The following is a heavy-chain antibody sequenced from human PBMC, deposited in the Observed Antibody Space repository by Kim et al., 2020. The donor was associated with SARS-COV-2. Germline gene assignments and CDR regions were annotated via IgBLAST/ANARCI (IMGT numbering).Heavy chain of an antibody. CDR1: GFTVSSNY. CDR2: IYSGGST. CDR3: ARGGWLLFPTFDY. Sequence: GGSLRLSCAASGFTVSSNYMSWVRQAPGKGLEWVSVIYSGGSTYYADSVKGRFTISRDNSKNTLYLQMNSLRAEDTAVYYCARGGWLLFPTFDYWGQGTLVTVSS. D-gene: IGHD3-3*01. J-gene: IGHJ4*02. V-gene: IGHV3-66*02.